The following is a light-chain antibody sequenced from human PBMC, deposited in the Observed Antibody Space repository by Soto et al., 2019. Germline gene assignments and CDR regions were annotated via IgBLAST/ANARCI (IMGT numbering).Light chain of an antibody. CDR2: GNS. V-gene: IGLV1-40*01. CDR1: SSNIGAGYD. J-gene: IGLJ1*01. CDR3: QSYDSSLSSYV. Sequence: QSVLTQPPSVSGAPGQRVTISCTGSSSNIGAGYDVHWYQQLPGTAPKLLIYGNSNRPSGVPDRFSGSQSGTSASLAITGLQAEDEADYYCQSYDSSLSSYVFGTGTKVTVL.